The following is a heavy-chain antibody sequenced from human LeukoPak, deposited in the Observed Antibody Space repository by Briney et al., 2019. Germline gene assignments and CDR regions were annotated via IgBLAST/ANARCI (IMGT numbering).Heavy chain of an antibody. V-gene: IGHV1-69*05. CDR3: ARTIRYYDFWSGYYTGYNWFAP. CDR1: GGTFSSYA. J-gene: IGHJ5*02. D-gene: IGHD3-3*01. CDR2: IIPIFGTA. Sequence: SVKVSCKASGGTFSSYAISWVRQAPGQGLEWMGGIIPIFGTANYAQKFQGRVTITTDESTSTAYMELSSLRSEDTAVYYCARTIRYYDFWSGYYTGYNWFAPWGQGTLVTVSS.